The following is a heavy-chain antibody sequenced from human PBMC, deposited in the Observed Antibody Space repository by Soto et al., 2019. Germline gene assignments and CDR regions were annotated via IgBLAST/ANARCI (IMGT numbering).Heavy chain of an antibody. Sequence: LRLSCAASGFTFSSYAMSWVRQAPGKGLEWVSAISGSGGSTYYADSVKGRFTISRDNSKNTLYLQMNSLRAEDTAVYYCAKDNGYSYGYYYYYGMDVWGQGTTVTVSS. CDR2: ISGSGGST. CDR1: GFTFSSYA. J-gene: IGHJ6*02. V-gene: IGHV3-23*01. CDR3: AKDNGYSYGYYYYYGMDV. D-gene: IGHD5-18*01.